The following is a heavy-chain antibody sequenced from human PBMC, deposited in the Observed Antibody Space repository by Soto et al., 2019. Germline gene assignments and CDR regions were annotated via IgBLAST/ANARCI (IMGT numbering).Heavy chain of an antibody. V-gene: IGHV3-21*01. CDR1: GFTFSSYS. D-gene: IGHD2-15*01. Sequence: GGSLRLSCAASGFTFSSYSMNWVRQAPGKGLEWVSSISSSSSYIYYADSVKGRFTISRDNAKNSLYLQMNSLRAEDTAVYYCAREKKRIVVVARDAFDIWGQGTMVTVSS. CDR2: ISSSSSYI. J-gene: IGHJ3*02. CDR3: AREKKRIVVVARDAFDI.